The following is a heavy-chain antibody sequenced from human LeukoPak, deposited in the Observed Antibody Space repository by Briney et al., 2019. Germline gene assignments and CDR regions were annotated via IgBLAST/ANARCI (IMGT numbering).Heavy chain of an antibody. CDR1: GGSISSSSYY. D-gene: IGHD3-22*01. J-gene: IGHJ3*02. CDR3: ARQLVYYYDSSGYRKGAFDI. Sequence: PSETLSLTCTVSGGSISSSSYYWGWIRQPPGKGLEWIGSIYYSGSTYYNPSLKSRVTISVDTSKNQFSLKLSSVTAADTAVYYCARQLVYYYDSSGYRKGAFDIWGQGTMVTVSS. V-gene: IGHV4-39*01. CDR2: IYYSGST.